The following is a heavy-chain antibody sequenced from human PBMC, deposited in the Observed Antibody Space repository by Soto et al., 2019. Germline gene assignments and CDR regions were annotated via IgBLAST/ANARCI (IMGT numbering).Heavy chain of an antibody. CDR1: GFTFSSYG. Sequence: PGGSLRLSCAASGFTFSSYGMHWVRQAPGKGLEWVAVIWYDGSNKYYADSVKGRFTISRDNSKNTLYLQMNSLRAEDTAVYYCARDPSRDGLQSIFDYWGQGTLVTVSS. CDR2: IWYDGSNK. D-gene: IGHD5-12*01. CDR3: ARDPSRDGLQSIFDY. J-gene: IGHJ4*02. V-gene: IGHV3-33*01.